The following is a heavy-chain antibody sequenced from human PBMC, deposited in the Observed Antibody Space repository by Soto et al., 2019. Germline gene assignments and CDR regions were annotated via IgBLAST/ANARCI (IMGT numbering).Heavy chain of an antibody. CDR2: IIPIFGTA. D-gene: IGHD3-22*01. CDR3: ASGDDSSGYSLPTLDY. Sequence: ASVKVSCKASGGTFSSYAISWVRQAPGQGLEWMGGIIPIFGTANYAQKFQGRVTITADESTSTAYMELSSLRSEDTAVYYCASGDDSSGYSLPTLDYWGQGTLVTVSS. CDR1: GGTFSSYA. V-gene: IGHV1-69*13. J-gene: IGHJ4*02.